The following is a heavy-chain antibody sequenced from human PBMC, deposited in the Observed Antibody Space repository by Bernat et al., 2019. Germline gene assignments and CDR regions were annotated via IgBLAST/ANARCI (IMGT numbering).Heavy chain of an antibody. V-gene: IGHV3-11*01. D-gene: IGHD6-19*01. CDR3: ARDGTMEAVGATFDY. Sequence: QVQLVESGGDLVKPGGSLRLSCAASGFTFSDYYMGWFRQAPGKGLEWVSFISSGSGGSISYADSVKGRFTISRDNADNSLFLQMNGLRVEDTAVYYCARDGTMEAVGATFDYWGLGTLVTVSS. J-gene: IGHJ4*02. CDR2: ISSGSGGSI. CDR1: GFTFSDYY.